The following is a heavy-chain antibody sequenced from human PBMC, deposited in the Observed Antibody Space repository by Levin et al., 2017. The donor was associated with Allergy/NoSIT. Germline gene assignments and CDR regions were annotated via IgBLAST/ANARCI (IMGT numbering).Heavy chain of an antibody. V-gene: IGHV2-5*02. J-gene: IGHJ4*02. CDR2: IYWDDNK. CDR3: AHDGPLLQGFDS. D-gene: IGHD1-26*01. CDR1: GFSLSTSGVG. Sequence: SGPTLVKPTQTLTLTCTFSGFSLSTSGVGVGWIRQPPGKALEWLALIYWDDNKRYRPSLKSRLTITKDTSKNQVVLTMTNMDPVDTATYYCAHDGPLLQGFDSWGQGTLVTVSS.